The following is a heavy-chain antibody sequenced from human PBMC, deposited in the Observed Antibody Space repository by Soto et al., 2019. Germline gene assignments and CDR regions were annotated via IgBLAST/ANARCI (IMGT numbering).Heavy chain of an antibody. D-gene: IGHD5-18*01. Sequence: PGGSLRLSCVASGSSFSSYDMSWVRQAPGKGLEWVSFIIGNSGTTYYAGSVKGRFTISRDNSKNTLYLQMSRLGAEDTAAYYCAKGSTYSFYFDHWGQGTLVTVSS. J-gene: IGHJ4*01. V-gene: IGHV3-23*01. CDR2: IIGNSGTT. CDR1: GSSFSSYD. CDR3: AKGSTYSFYFDH.